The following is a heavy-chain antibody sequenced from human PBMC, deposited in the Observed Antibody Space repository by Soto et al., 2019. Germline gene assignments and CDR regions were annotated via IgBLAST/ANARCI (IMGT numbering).Heavy chain of an antibody. J-gene: IGHJ6*02. Sequence: SVKVSCKASGGTFSSYAISWVRQAPGQGLEWMGGIIPIFGTANYAQKFQGRVTITADESTSTGYMELSSLRSEDTAVYYCARDNLEYSSSSPYYYYGMDVWGQGTTVTVSS. D-gene: IGHD6-6*01. CDR1: GGTFSSYA. CDR3: ARDNLEYSSSSPYYYYGMDV. V-gene: IGHV1-69*13. CDR2: IIPIFGTA.